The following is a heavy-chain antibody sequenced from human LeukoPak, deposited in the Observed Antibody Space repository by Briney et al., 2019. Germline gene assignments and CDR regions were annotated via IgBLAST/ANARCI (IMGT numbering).Heavy chain of an antibody. CDR3: ARDRTFDI. CDR2: ISYHGSDK. V-gene: IGHV3-30*07. CDR1: GFTFSGYS. J-gene: IGHJ3*02. Sequence: GGSLRLSCAASGFTFSGYSMHWVRQAPGKGLEWVAVISYHGSDKYYADSVKGRFTISRDNSKNTLYLQMNSLRVEDTAVYYCARDRTFDIWGQGTMVTVSS.